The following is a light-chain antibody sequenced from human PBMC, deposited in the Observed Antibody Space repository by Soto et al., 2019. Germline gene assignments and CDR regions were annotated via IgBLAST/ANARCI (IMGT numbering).Light chain of an antibody. J-gene: IGKJ1*01. V-gene: IGKV3-20*01. CDR3: HQFGDSPQT. Sequence: EIVLTQSPGTLSLSPGDRAPLSCRASQSLSASYMAWYQQRPGQAPRLLIYGTSTRAAGVPDRFSGSGSGTDFTLAISRLEPEDFAVYYCHQFGDSPQTFGQGTTVEI. CDR1: QSLSASY. CDR2: GTS.